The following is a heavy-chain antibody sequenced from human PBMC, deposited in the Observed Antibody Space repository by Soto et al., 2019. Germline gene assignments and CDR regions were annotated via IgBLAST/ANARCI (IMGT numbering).Heavy chain of an antibody. CDR1: GFTFSSYG. CDR3: ARDPYYYGSEHFDY. J-gene: IGHJ4*02. Sequence: QVQLVESGGGVVQPGRSLRLSCAASGFTFSSYGMHWVRQAPGKGLEWVAVIWYDGSNKDYADSVKGRFTISRDNSKNPLYLQMNSLRAEDTAVYYCARDPYYYGSEHFDYWGQGTLVTVSS. D-gene: IGHD3-10*01. V-gene: IGHV3-33*01. CDR2: IWYDGSNK.